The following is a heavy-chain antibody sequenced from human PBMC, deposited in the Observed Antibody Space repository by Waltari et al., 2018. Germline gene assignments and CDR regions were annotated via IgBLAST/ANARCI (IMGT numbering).Heavy chain of an antibody. D-gene: IGHD2-21*01. V-gene: IGHV7-4-1*02. Sequence: QVQLVQSGSELKKPGASVKVSCKASGYTFTSYAMNWVRQAPGQGLEWMGWNNTNTGKPTYAQGYTGRFVFSLDASVSTAYLQISSLKAEDTAVYYCARVAYCGGDCYYWYFDLWGRGTLVTVSS. CDR3: ARVAYCGGDCYYWYFDL. J-gene: IGHJ2*01. CDR2: NNTNTGKP. CDR1: GYTFTSYA.